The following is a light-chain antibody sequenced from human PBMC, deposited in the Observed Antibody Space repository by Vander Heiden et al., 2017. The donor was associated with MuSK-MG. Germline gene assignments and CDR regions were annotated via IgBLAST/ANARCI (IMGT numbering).Light chain of an antibody. V-gene: IGKV3-20*01. CDR3: QQYGNSPAYT. J-gene: IGKJ2*01. Sequence: EIVLTQSPGTLSLSPGERATLSCRASQTVTNTYLAWYQQKPGQAPRLLIYGASSRATGIPDRFSGSGSGTDFTLTISRLEPEDSAVYYCQQYGNSPAYTFGQGTKLEIK. CDR1: QTVTNTY. CDR2: GAS.